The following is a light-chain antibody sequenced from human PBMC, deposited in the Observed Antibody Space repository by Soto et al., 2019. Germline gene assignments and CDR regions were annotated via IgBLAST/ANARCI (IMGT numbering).Light chain of an antibody. CDR2: DND. J-gene: IGLJ3*02. CDR3: GSWDSTLSGAV. CDR1: SSNIGNNY. Sequence: QSVLTQPPSVSAAPGQKVTISCSGSSSNIGNNYVSWYQQLPGTAPKVLIFDNDERPSGVPDRFSGSKSGTSATLVITELQTGDEADYYCGSWDSTLSGAVFGGGTKLTVL. V-gene: IGLV1-51*01.